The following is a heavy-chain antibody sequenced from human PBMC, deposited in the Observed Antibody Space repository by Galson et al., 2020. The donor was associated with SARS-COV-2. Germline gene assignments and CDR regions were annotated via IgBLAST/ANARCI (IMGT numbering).Heavy chain of an antibody. Sequence: LSLTCTVSGGSISSSSYYWGWIRQPPGKGLEWIGSIYYNGSTYYNPSLKSRVTISVDTSKNQFSLKLSSVTAADTAVYYCARGRRLDYWGQGTLVTVSS. CDR3: ARGRRLDY. V-gene: IGHV4-39*07. J-gene: IGHJ4*02. CDR2: IYYNGST. D-gene: IGHD5-12*01. CDR1: GGSISSSSYY.